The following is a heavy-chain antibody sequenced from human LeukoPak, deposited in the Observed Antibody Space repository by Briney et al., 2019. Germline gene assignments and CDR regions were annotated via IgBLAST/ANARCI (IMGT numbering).Heavy chain of an antibody. J-gene: IGHJ4*02. CDR1: GGSISSSNYY. Sequence: SETLSLTCTVSGGSISSSNYYWAWIRQPPGKGLEWIATIYYSGATQYNPSLKSRVTISVDTSKNQFSLRMNSVTAADTAVYYCARDYRDHRVDYWGQGTLVTVSS. V-gene: IGHV4-39*07. CDR3: ARDYRDHRVDY. CDR2: IYYSGAT. D-gene: IGHD4-17*01.